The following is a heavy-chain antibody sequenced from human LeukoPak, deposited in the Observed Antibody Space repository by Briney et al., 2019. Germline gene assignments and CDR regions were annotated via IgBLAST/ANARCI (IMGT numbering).Heavy chain of an antibody. D-gene: IGHD5-18*01. CDR1: GFTFSSSA. CDR3: ARDTAMVTLDY. CDR2: ISYDGSNK. J-gene: IGHJ4*02. Sequence: GGSLRLSCAASGFTFSSSAMHWVRQAPGKGLEWMALISYDGSNKYYADSVKGRFTISRDNSKNTVYLQMNSLRAEDTAVYYCARDTAMVTLDYWGQGTLVTVSS. V-gene: IGHV3-30*14.